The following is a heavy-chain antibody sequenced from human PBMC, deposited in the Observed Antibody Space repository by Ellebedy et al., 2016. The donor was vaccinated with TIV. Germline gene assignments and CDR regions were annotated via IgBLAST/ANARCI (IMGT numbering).Heavy chain of an antibody. CDR3: AKDQVGGDGRWVFDI. V-gene: IGHV3-23*01. D-gene: IGHD3-16*01. J-gene: IGHJ3*02. CDR1: GFPFSSYA. Sequence: GESLKISCAASGFPFSSYAISWVRQAPGKGLEWVSVIYGSGRGINYADSVKGRFTISRDNSKNTLYLQMNSLRAEDTAIYFCAKDQVGGDGRWVFDIWGRGTMVTVSS. CDR2: IYGSGRGI.